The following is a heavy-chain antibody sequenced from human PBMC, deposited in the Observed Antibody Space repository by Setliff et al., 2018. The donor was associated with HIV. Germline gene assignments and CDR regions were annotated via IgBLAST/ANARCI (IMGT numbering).Heavy chain of an antibody. J-gene: IGHJ4*02. CDR1: GNTFNSFY. V-gene: IGHV1-46*02. CDR2: INPSGGNT. CDR3: ARASIDFWSGFYH. Sequence: ASVKVSCKASGNTFNSFYLHWVRQAPGQGLEWMGVINPSGGNTNFYAQKFQGRVTLTRDTSISTAYMELSSLRSDDAAVFYCARASIDFWSGFYHWGQGTLVTVSS. D-gene: IGHD3-3*01.